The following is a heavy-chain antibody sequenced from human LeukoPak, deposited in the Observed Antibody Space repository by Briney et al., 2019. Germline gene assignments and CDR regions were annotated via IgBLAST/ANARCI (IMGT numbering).Heavy chain of an antibody. D-gene: IGHD3-22*01. CDR3: VRRGMMGNDDYYDSSGYDDY. Sequence: ASVKVSCKASGYTFTNYDINWVRQATGQGLEWMGWMNLNSGTTGYAQKFLGRVTMTRNTSISTAYMELSSLRSEDTAVYYCVRRGMMGNDDYYDSSGYDDYWGQGTLVTVSS. V-gene: IGHV1-8*02. CDR2: MNLNSGTT. J-gene: IGHJ4*02. CDR1: GYTFTNYD.